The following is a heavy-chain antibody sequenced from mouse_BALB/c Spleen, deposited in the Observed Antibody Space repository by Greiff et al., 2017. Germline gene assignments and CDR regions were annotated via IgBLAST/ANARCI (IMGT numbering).Heavy chain of an antibody. V-gene: IGHV2-6-7*01. Sequence: VNVVESGPGLVAPSQSLSITCTVSGFSLTGYGVNWVRQPPGKGLEWLGMIWGDGSTDYNSALKSRLSISKDNSKSQVFLKMNSLQTDDTARYYCARAAYYRYPWFAYWGQGTLVTVSA. CDR1: GFSLTGYG. J-gene: IGHJ3*01. CDR2: IWGDGST. CDR3: ARAAYYRYPWFAY. D-gene: IGHD2-14*01.